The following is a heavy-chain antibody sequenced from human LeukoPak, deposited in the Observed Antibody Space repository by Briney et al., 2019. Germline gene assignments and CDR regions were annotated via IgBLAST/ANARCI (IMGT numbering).Heavy chain of an antibody. J-gene: IGHJ4*02. CDR2: IWDDGSNK. D-gene: IGHD3-22*01. Sequence: GSLRLSCAASGFTFSSYGMHWVRQAPGKGLEWVAVIWDDGSNKYYADSVKGRFTISRDNSKNTLYLQMNSLRAEDTAVYYCARGVKYYYDSSGYYLNDYWGQGTLVTVSS. CDR3: ARGVKYYYDSSGYYLNDY. CDR1: GFTFSSYG. V-gene: IGHV3-33*01.